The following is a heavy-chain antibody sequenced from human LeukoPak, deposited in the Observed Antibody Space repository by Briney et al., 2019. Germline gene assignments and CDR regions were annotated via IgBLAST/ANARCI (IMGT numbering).Heavy chain of an antibody. J-gene: IGHJ4*02. CDR2: IKQDGSEK. V-gene: IGHV3-7*01. CDR1: GFTFSTYS. Sequence: PGGSLRLSCAASGFTFSTYSMSRVRQAPGKGLEWVANIKQDGSEKYYVDSVKGRFTISRDNAKNSLCLQMNSLRAEDTAVYYCAREREIPAMFDYWGQGTLVTVSS. CDR3: AREREIPAMFDY. D-gene: IGHD5-24*01.